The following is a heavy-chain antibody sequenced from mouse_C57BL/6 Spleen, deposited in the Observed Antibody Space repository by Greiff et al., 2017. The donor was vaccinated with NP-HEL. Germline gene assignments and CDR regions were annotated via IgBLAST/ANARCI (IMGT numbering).Heavy chain of an antibody. D-gene: IGHD1-1*01. CDR3: ARRGYGSSLYYFDY. CDR1: GYTFTSYW. J-gene: IGHJ2*01. CDR2: IDPSDSYT. V-gene: IGHV1-50*01. Sequence: QAQLQQPGAELVKPGASVKLSCKASGYTFTSYWMQWVKQRPGQGLEWIGEIDPSDSYTNYNQKFKGKATLTVDTSSSTAYMQLSSLTSEDSAVYYCARRGYGSSLYYFDYWGQGTTLTVSS.